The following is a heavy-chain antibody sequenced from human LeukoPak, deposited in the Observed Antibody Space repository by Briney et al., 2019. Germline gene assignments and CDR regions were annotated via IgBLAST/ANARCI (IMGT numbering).Heavy chain of an antibody. CDR2: ISYDGSNK. J-gene: IGHJ4*02. CDR3: AKDRATGSSIDY. CDR1: GFTFSSYG. Sequence: GGSLRLSCAASGFTFSSYGMHWVRQAPGKGLEWVAVISYDGSNKYYADSVKGRFTLSRDNSKNTLYLQMNSLRVEDTAVYYCAKDRATGSSIDYWGQGTLVTVSS. D-gene: IGHD2-15*01. V-gene: IGHV3-30*18.